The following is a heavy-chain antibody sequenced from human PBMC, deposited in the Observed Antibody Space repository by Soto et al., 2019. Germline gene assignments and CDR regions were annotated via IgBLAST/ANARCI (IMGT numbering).Heavy chain of an antibody. CDR1: GFTFSSYA. J-gene: IGHJ4*02. CDR2: ISGSGGST. CDR3: AKARWFRSSWLYD. D-gene: IGHD6-13*01. V-gene: IGHV3-23*01. Sequence: VGSLRLSCAASGFTFSSYAMTWVRQAPGKGLEWVSAISGSGGSTYYADSVKGRFTISRDNSKNTLYLQMNSLRAEDTAVYYWAKARWFRSSWLYDWGKGCWVTV.